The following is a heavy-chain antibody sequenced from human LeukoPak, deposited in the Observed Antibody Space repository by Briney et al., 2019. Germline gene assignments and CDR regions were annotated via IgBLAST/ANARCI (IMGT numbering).Heavy chain of an antibody. V-gene: IGHV1-24*01. CDR1: GYTLTELS. D-gene: IGHD3-22*01. CDR3: ARAPPGSGYYLGWNAFDI. Sequence: ASVKVSCKVSGYTLTELSMHWVRQAPGKGLEWMGGFDPEDGETIYAQKFQGRVTMTEDTSTDTAYMELSSLRSDDTAVYYCARAPPGSGYYLGWNAFDIWGQGTMVTVSS. J-gene: IGHJ3*02. CDR2: FDPEDGET.